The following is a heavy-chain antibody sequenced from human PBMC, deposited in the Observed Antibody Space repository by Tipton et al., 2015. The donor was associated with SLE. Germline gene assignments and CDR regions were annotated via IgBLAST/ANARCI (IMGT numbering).Heavy chain of an antibody. D-gene: IGHD3-22*01. Sequence: TLSLTCTVSGGSISSSSYYWSWIRQPAGKGLEWIGYIYTSGSTNYNPSLKSRVTISVDTSKNQFSLKLSSVTAADTAVYYCARYYYDSRTFDYWGQGTLVTVSS. CDR3: ARYYYDSRTFDY. CDR2: IYTSGST. CDR1: GGSISSSSYY. J-gene: IGHJ4*02. V-gene: IGHV4-61*09.